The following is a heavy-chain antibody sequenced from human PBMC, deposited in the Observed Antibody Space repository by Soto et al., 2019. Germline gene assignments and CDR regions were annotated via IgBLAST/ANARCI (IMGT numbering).Heavy chain of an antibody. CDR3: AKDWGSSWFRGYFDY. CDR2: ISAGGST. CDR1: GFTFSSYA. V-gene: IGHV3-23*01. D-gene: IGHD6-13*01. Sequence: GGSLRLSCAASGFTFSSYAMNWVRQAPGKGLEWVSAISAGGSTYFADSVKGRFTICRDNSKNTLYLQMNSLRAEDTAVYYCAKDWGSSWFRGYFDYWGQGTLVTVSS. J-gene: IGHJ4*02.